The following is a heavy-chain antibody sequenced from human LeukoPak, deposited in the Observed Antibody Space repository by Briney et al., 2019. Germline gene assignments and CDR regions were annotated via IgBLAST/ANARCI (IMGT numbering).Heavy chain of an antibody. V-gene: IGHV4-39*07. Sequence: SETLSLTCTVSGGFISSSSYYWGWIRQPPGKGLEWIGCIYYSGSTYYNPSLKSRVTISVDRSKNQFSLKLSSVTAADTAVYYGARGFLGYSSGWYYYYYMDVWGKGTTVTVSS. CDR1: GGFISSSSYY. D-gene: IGHD6-19*01. J-gene: IGHJ6*03. CDR3: ARGFLGYSSGWYYYYYMDV. CDR2: IYYSGST.